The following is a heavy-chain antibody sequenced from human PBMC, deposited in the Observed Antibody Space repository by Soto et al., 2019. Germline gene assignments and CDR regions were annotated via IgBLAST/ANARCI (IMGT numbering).Heavy chain of an antibody. Sequence: QVQLQQWGAGLLKPSETLSLTCAVYGGSFSGYYWSWIRQPPGKGLEWIGEINHSGSTNYNPSLKSRVTISVDTSKNQVSLKLSSVTAADTAVYYCASRYYYGSGNNWFDPWGQGTLVTVSS. V-gene: IGHV4-34*01. D-gene: IGHD3-10*01. J-gene: IGHJ5*02. CDR2: INHSGST. CDR3: ASRYYYGSGNNWFDP. CDR1: GGSFSGYY.